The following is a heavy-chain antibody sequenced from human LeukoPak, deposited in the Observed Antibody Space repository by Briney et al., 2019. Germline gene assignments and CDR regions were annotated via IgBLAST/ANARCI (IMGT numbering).Heavy chain of an antibody. Sequence: GGSLRLSCAASGFTFSSYGMAWVRQAPGKGLEWVAYIWYDGSNKYYADSVKGRFTTSRDNSKNTLYLQMNSLRAEDTAVYYCAKDGPLYGMDVWGQGTTVAVSS. CDR3: AKDGPLYGMDV. CDR1: GFTFSSYG. J-gene: IGHJ6*02. CDR2: IWYDGSNK. V-gene: IGHV3-30*02.